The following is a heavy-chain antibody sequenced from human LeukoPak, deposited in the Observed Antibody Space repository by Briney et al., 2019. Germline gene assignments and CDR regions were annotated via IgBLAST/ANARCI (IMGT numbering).Heavy chain of an antibody. CDR3: APLASSDFDY. Sequence: PSETLSLTCAVSGYSISSGYYWGWIRQPPGKGLEWIGEINHSGSTNYNPSLKSRVTISVDTSKNQFSLKLSSVTAADTAVYYCAPLASSDFDYWGQGTLVTVSS. V-gene: IGHV4-38-2*01. D-gene: IGHD6-6*01. CDR2: INHSGST. J-gene: IGHJ4*02. CDR1: GYSISSGYY.